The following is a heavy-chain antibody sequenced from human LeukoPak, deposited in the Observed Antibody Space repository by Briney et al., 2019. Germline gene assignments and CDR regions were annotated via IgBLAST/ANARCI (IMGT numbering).Heavy chain of an antibody. J-gene: IGHJ4*02. Sequence: GRSLRLSCAASGFTFSSYWMSWVRQAPGKGLEWVANIKQDGSEKYYVDSVKGRFTISRDNAKNSLYLQMNSLRAEDTAVYYCARDPVAGTTTFDYWGQGTLVTVSS. CDR3: ARDPVAGTTTFDY. D-gene: IGHD1-7*01. CDR2: IKQDGSEK. CDR1: GFTFSSYW. V-gene: IGHV3-7*01.